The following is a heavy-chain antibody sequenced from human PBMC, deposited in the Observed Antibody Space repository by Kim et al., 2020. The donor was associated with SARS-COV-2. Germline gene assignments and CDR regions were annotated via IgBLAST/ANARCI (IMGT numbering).Heavy chain of an antibody. CDR2: IDPSDSYT. J-gene: IGHJ6*02. V-gene: IGHV5-10-1*01. Sequence: GESLKISCQGSGYTFTTYWISWVRQMPGKGLEWMGRIDPSDSYTNYSPSFQGHVTISADKSISTAYLQWSSLKASDTAMYYCARHRGYCGDATCSAAPAYDAYYYYYGMDVWGQGTTVTVSS. CDR1: GYTFTTYW. D-gene: IGHD2-15*01. CDR3: ARHRGYCGDATCSAAPAYDAYYYYYGMDV.